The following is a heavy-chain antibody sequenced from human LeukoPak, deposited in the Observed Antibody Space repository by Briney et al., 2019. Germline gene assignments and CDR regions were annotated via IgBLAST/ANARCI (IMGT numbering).Heavy chain of an antibody. CDR3: AREIMITFGGVIVYFDY. CDR1: GGSISSSSYY. Sequence: PSETLSLTCTVSGGSISSSSYYWGWIRQPPGKGLEWIGSIYYSGSTYYNPSLKSRVTISVDTSKNQFSLKLSSVTAADTAVYYCAREIMITFGGVIVYFDYWGQGTLVTVSS. V-gene: IGHV4-39*07. J-gene: IGHJ4*02. CDR2: IYYSGST. D-gene: IGHD3-16*02.